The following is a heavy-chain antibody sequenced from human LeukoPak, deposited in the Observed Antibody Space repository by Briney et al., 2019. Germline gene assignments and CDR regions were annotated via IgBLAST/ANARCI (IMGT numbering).Heavy chain of an antibody. CDR1: GYTFTGYY. V-gene: IGHV1-2*02. D-gene: IGHD3-22*01. Sequence: ASVKVSCKASGYTFTGYYMHWVRQAPGQGLEWMGWINPNSGGTNYAQKFQGRVTMTRDTSISTAYMELSRLRSDDTAVYYCASTYDSSGYYDFDYWGQGTLVTVSS. CDR3: ASTYDSSGYYDFDY. J-gene: IGHJ4*02. CDR2: INPNSGGT.